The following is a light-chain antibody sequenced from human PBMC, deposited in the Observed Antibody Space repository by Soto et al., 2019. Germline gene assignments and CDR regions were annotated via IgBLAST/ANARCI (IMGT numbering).Light chain of an antibody. J-gene: IGLJ1*01. Sequence: QSALTQPASVSGSPGQSITISCTGTSSDVGGYNYVSWCQQHPGKAPKVMIYDVSNRPSGVSNRFSGSKSGNTASLTISGLQAEDEADYYCNSYTSSSTLPYVFGTGTKLTVL. CDR3: NSYTSSSTLPYV. CDR1: SSDVGGYNY. CDR2: DVS. V-gene: IGLV2-14*01.